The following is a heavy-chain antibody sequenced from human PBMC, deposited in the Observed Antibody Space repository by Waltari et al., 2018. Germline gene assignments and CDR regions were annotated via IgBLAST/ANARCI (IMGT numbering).Heavy chain of an antibody. CDR1: GGTFSSYA. V-gene: IGHV1-69*01. Sequence: QVQLVQSGAEVKKPGSSVKVSCKASGGTFSSYAISWVRQAPGKGLEWMGEIIPIFGTANYAQKFQGRVTITADESTSTAYMELSSLRSEDTAVYYCARDNNDRRNYYGMDVWGQGTTVTVSS. J-gene: IGHJ6*02. CDR3: ARDNNDRRNYYGMDV. CDR2: IIPIFGTA. D-gene: IGHD1-1*01.